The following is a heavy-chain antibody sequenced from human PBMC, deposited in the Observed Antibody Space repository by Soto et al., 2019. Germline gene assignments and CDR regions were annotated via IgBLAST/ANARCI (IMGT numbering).Heavy chain of an antibody. D-gene: IGHD6-13*01. CDR3: ARDPGIAAAGTRGGYYFYCMDD. V-gene: IGHV4-31*03. J-gene: IGHJ6*02. CDR2: IYYSGST. CDR1: GGSISSGGYY. Sequence: PSETLSLTCTVSGGSISSGGYYWSWIRQHPGKGLEWIGYIYYSGSTYYNPSLKSRVTISVDTSKNQFSLKLSSVTAADTAVYYCARDPGIAAAGTRGGYYFYCMDDWGQGTTVTVSS.